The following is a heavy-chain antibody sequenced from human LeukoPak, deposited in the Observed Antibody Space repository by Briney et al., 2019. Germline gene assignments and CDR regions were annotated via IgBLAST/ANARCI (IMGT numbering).Heavy chain of an antibody. Sequence: GGPLRLSCAASGFTFSSYAVHWVRQAPGRGLEWVAVISYDGSNKYYADSVKGRFSISRDNSKNTLYLQTNSLRAEDTAVYYCARRYDGFDYWGQGTLVTVSS. J-gene: IGHJ4*02. CDR2: ISYDGSNK. CDR3: ARRYDGFDY. D-gene: IGHD3-3*01. CDR1: GFTFSSYA. V-gene: IGHV3-30-3*01.